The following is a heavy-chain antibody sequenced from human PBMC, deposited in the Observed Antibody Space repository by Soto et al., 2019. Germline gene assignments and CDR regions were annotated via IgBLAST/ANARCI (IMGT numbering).Heavy chain of an antibody. Sequence: PSETLSLTCAVYGGSFSGYYWSWIRQPPGKGLEWIGEINHSGSTNYNPSLKSRVTISVDTSKNQFSLKLSSVTAADTAVYYCARGTRNYDFWSGYKFDYWGQGTLVTVSS. D-gene: IGHD3-3*01. CDR3: ARGTRNYDFWSGYKFDY. J-gene: IGHJ4*02. CDR2: INHSGST. CDR1: GGSFSGYY. V-gene: IGHV4-34*01.